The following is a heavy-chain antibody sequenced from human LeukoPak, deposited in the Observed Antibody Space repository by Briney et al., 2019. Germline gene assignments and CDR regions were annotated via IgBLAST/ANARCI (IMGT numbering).Heavy chain of an antibody. CDR2: INHSGST. D-gene: IGHD3-22*01. J-gene: IGHJ4*02. CDR1: GGSFSGYY. CDR3: ARAMYYYDSSGYYPYYFDY. V-gene: IGHV4-34*01. Sequence: KPSETLSLTCAVYGGSFSGYYWSWLRQPPGKGLEWIGEINHSGSTNYNPSLKSRVTISVDTSKNQFSLKLSSVTAADTAVYYCARAMYYYDSSGYYPYYFDYWGQGTLVTVSS.